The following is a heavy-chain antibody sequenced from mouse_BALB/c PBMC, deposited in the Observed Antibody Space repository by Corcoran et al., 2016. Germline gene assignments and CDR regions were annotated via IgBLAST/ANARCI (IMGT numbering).Heavy chain of an antibody. D-gene: IGHD1-1*01. J-gene: IGHJ3*01. CDR1: GYTFTNYG. V-gene: IGHV9-3-1*01. CDR3: ARNYGSIPWFAY. Sequence: QIQLVQSGPELKKPGETVKISCKASGYTFTNYGMNWVKQAPGKGLKWMGWINTYTGEPTYADDFKGRFAFSLETSASTAYLQINNLKNEDTATYFCARNYGSIPWFAYWGQGTLVTVSA. CDR2: INTYTGEP.